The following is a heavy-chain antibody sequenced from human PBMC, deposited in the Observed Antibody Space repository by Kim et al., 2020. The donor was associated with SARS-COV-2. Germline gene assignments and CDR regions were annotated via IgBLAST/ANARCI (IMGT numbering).Heavy chain of an antibody. V-gene: IGHV4-59*01. Sequence: SETLSLTCSVSSGSLSGYYWGWIRQPPGKGLEWIGYMSYSGSTKYNPSLKSRVTIILDTSKNRFSLNLSSVTAADTAVYYCTGGYGGVTPDFDFWGQGMLVTGSS. CDR1: SGSLSGYY. D-gene: IGHD3-16*01. J-gene: IGHJ4*02. CDR2: MSYSGST. CDR3: TGGYGGVTPDFDF.